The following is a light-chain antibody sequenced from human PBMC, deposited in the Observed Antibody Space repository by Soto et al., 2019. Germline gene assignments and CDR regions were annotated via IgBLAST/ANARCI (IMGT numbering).Light chain of an antibody. CDR2: VGTGGIVG. V-gene: IGLV9-49*01. CDR1: SGYSNDK. J-gene: IGLJ2*01. Sequence: QPVLTQPPSASASLGASVTLTCTLSSGYSNDKVDWYQQRPGKGPRFVMRVGTGGIVGSKGDGIPDRFSVLGSGLNRYLTIKNLQEEDESDYHCGADHGSGSNFVVFGGGTKLTVL. CDR3: GADHGSGSNFVV.